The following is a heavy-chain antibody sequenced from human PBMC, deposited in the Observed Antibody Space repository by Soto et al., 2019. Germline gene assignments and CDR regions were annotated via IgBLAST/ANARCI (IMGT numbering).Heavy chain of an antibody. J-gene: IGHJ4*02. V-gene: IGHV1-69*12. Sequence: QVQLVQSGAEVKKPGSSVKVSCKASGGTFSSYAISWVRQATGQGLEWMGGIIPIFGTANYAQKFQGRVTITADESTSTAYIELSSLRSEDTAVYYCARDSLGPSGYSYGRGGYWGQGTLVTVSS. CDR3: ARDSLGPSGYSYGRGGY. D-gene: IGHD5-18*01. CDR2: IIPIFGTA. CDR1: GGTFSSYA.